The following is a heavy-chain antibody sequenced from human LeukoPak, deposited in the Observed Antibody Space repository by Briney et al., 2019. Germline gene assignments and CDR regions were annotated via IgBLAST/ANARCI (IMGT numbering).Heavy chain of an antibody. V-gene: IGHV4-34*01. J-gene: IGHJ4*02. CDR1: GGFFSGYY. D-gene: IGHD3-10*01. CDR3: ARADRITMVRGVISPFDY. Sequence: SETLSLTCAVYGGFFSGYYWSWIRQPPGKGLEWIGEINHSGSTNYNPSLKSRVTISVDTSKNQFSLKLSSVTAADTAVYYCARADRITMVRGVISPFDYWGQGTLVTVSS. CDR2: INHSGST.